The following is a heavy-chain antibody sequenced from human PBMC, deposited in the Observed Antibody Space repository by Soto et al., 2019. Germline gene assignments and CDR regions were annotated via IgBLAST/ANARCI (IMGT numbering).Heavy chain of an antibody. CDR1: GGTFSSYA. Sequence: SVKVSCKASGGTFSSYAISWVRQAPGQGLEWMGGIIPIFGTANYAQKFQGRVTITTDESTSTAYMELSSLRSEDTAVYYCARRSCPNSGWYEICPFDYWGQGTLVTVSS. V-gene: IGHV1-69*05. CDR2: IIPIFGTA. D-gene: IGHD6-19*01. J-gene: IGHJ4*02. CDR3: ARRSCPNSGWYEICPFDY.